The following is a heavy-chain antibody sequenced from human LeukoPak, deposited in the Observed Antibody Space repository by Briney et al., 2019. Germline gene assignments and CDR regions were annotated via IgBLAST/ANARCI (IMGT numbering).Heavy chain of an antibody. CDR2: ITGAGSST. Sequence: GGSLRLSCAASGVTFKSYGMTWVRQVPGKGLEWVSSITGAGSSTKYADSVSGRFTISWDNSKNTLSLQMTGLRAEDTAVYYCARKVAVAMDLDYWGQGTLVTVSS. CDR1: GVTFKSYG. D-gene: IGHD5-18*01. CDR3: ARKVAVAMDLDY. V-gene: IGHV3-23*01. J-gene: IGHJ4*02.